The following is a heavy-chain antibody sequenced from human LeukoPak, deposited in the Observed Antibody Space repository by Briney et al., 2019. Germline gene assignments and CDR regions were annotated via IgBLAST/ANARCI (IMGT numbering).Heavy chain of an antibody. V-gene: IGHV3-7*01. D-gene: IGHD3-22*01. CDR1: GFPFSSYW. J-gene: IGHJ4*02. Sequence: PGGSLRLSCVASGFPFSSYWMTWVRQAPGKGLEWVANIKQDGSKKSYVDSVKGRFTISRDNAKNSLYLQMNSLRAEDTAVYYCASGYYYDSSGYYLVPFDYWGQGTLVTVSS. CDR3: ASGYYYDSSGYYLVPFDY. CDR2: IKQDGSKK.